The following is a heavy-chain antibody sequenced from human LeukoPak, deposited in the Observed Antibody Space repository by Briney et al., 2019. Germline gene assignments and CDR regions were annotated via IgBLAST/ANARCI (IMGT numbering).Heavy chain of an antibody. V-gene: IGHV7-4-1*02. CDR2: INTNTGNP. CDR3: ARSVRAQYFQH. Sequence: ASVKVSCKASGYTFTSYGMNWVRQAPGQGLEWMGWINTNTGNPTYAQGFTGRLVFSVDTSVSTAYLQISSLKAEDTAVYYCARSVRAQYFQHWGQGTLVTVSS. J-gene: IGHJ1*01. CDR1: GYTFTSYG. D-gene: IGHD4-17*01.